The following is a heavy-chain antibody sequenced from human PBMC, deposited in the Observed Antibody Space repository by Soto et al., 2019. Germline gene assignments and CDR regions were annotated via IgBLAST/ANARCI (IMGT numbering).Heavy chain of an antibody. CDR2: ISAYNGNT. V-gene: IGHV1-18*01. CDR1: GYTFTSYG. J-gene: IGHJ3*02. CDR3: ARDSPGVKLEILADAFDI. D-gene: IGHD1-1*01. Sequence: ASVKVSCKASGYTFTSYGISWVRQAPGQGLEWMGWISAYNGNTNYAQKLQGRVTMTTDISTSTAYMELRSLRSDDTAIYYCARDSPGVKLEILADAFDICGQGTMVTVSS.